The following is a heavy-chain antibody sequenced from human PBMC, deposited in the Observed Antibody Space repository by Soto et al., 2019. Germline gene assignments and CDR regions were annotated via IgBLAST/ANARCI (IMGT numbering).Heavy chain of an antibody. D-gene: IGHD3-10*01. CDR1: GDSVSSNSAA. V-gene: IGHV6-1*01. CDR2: TYYRSKWYN. J-gene: IGHJ6*02. Sequence: SQTLSLTCAISGDSVSSNSAAWNWIRQSPSRGLEWLGRTYYRSKWYNDYAVSVKSRITINPDTSKNQFSLQLNSVTPEDTAVYYCARAKLLWFGELLFSFSVYYYYGMYFWGQGSTVPVS. CDR3: ARAKLLWFGELLFSFSVYYYYGMYF.